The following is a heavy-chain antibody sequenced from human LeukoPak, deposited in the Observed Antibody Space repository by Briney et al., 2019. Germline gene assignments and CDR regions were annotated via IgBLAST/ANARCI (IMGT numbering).Heavy chain of an antibody. CDR1: GVSMRGAY. CDR2: VFFEGNT. J-gene: IGHJ4*02. Sequence: NPSETLSLTCTVSGVSMRGAYWSWIRQPPGKGLEWIGYVFFEGNTRYNPSLTSRLTISADTSRSQFSLKLNSVTAADTAVYFCAKHTSITYAHFVYWGQGILVAVSS. CDR3: AKHTSITYAHFVY. D-gene: IGHD2-2*01. V-gene: IGHV4-59*08.